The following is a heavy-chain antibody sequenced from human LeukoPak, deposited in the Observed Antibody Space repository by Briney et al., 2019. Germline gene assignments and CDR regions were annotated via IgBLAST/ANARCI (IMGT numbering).Heavy chain of an antibody. CDR3: ASSYSSGRGNWFDP. CDR1: GYTFTGYY. V-gene: IGHV1-2*04. D-gene: IGHD6-19*01. Sequence: ASVKVSCKASGYTFTGYYMHWVRQAPGQGLEWMGWINPNSGGTNYAQKFQGWVTMTRDTSISTAYMELSRLRSDDTAVYYCASSYSSGRGNWFDPWGQGTLVTVSS. CDR2: INPNSGGT. J-gene: IGHJ5*02.